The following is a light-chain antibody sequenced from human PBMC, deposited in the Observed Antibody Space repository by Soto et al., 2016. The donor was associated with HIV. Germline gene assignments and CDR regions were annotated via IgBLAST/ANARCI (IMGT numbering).Light chain of an antibody. CDR1: QDISNY. V-gene: IGKV1-27*01. Sequence: DIQMTQSPSSLSASVGDRVTITCQASQDISNYLVWYQQKPGKVPNLLIYAASSLQSGVPSRFSGSGSGTDFTLTISSLQPEDVATYYCQKXDSALRTFGQGTKVEIK. J-gene: IGKJ1*01. CDR2: AAS. CDR3: QKXDSALRT.